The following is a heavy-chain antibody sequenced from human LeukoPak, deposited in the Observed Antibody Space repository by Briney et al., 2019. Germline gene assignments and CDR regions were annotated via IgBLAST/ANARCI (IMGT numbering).Heavy chain of an antibody. CDR3: AELGITMIGGV. CDR2: ISYDGSNK. Sequence: HTGGSLRLSCAASGFTFSSYAMHWVRQAPGKGLEWVAVISYDGSNKYYADSVKGRFTISRDNSKNTLYLQMNSLRAEDTAVYYCAELGITMIGGVWGKGTTVTISS. V-gene: IGHV3-30*04. J-gene: IGHJ6*04. D-gene: IGHD3-10*02. CDR1: GFTFSSYA.